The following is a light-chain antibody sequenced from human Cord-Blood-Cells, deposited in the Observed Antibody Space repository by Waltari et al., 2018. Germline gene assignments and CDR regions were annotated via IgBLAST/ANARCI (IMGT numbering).Light chain of an antibody. V-gene: IGLV2-23*01. CDR1: SSDVGRYNL. CDR3: CSYAGSSTWV. CDR2: EDS. Sequence: QSALTQPASVSGSPGQSITISCTGTSSDVGRYNLVSWYQQHPGKAPKLMIYEDSKRHSGVSNRFSGSKSGNTASLTISGLQAEDEANYYCCSYAGSSTWVFGGGTKLTVL. J-gene: IGLJ3*02.